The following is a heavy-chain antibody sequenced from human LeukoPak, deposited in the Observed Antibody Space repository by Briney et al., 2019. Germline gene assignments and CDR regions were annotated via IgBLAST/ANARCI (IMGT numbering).Heavy chain of an antibody. V-gene: IGHV4-38-2*01. CDR2: MYHSGST. CDR1: GYSISSGYY. D-gene: IGHD3-10*01. CDR3: ARHGAFYYGSGSSGFDY. Sequence: SETLSLTYDVSGYSISSGYYWGWIRQPPGKGLELIGSMYHSGSTYYNPSLNSRVTISVDTSKNQFSLKLISVTAADTAVYYCARHGAFYYGSGSSGFDYWGQGTLVTVSS. J-gene: IGHJ4*02.